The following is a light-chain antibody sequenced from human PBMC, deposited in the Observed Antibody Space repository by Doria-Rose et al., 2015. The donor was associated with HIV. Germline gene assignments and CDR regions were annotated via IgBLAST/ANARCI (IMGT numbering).Light chain of an antibody. Sequence: EIVLTQSPGTLSLSPGERATLSCRASQSFSSTCLAWYQQKPGQAPSLLIYDGSTGATGIPDRFSASGSGTDFTLTINRLEPEDFALYYCHQYGTSWTFGQGTKVEI. CDR3: HQYGTSWT. V-gene: IGKV3-20*01. CDR2: DGS. J-gene: IGKJ1*01. CDR1: QSFSSTC.